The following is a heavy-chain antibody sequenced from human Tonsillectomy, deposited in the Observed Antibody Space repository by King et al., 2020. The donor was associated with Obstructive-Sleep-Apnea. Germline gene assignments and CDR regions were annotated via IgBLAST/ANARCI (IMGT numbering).Heavy chain of an antibody. CDR2: IHTDGST. V-gene: IGHV4-4*07. CDR1: GASIRSYY. CDR3: ARVGLTYYFALDV. D-gene: IGHD3-16*01. Sequence: VQLQESGPGLVRPSETLSLSCTVSGASIRSYYWSWIRQPAGKGLEWIGRIHTDGSTNYNPSLKSRVTMSVDTSRNQISLKLTSVTAADTAMYYCARVGLTYYFALDVWGQGTTVAVSS. J-gene: IGHJ6*02.